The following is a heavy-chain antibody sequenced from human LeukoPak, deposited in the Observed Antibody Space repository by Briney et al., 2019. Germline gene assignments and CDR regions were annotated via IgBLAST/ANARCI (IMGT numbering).Heavy chain of an antibody. Sequence: SETLSLTCTVSGGSISSSSYYWGWIRQPPGKGLEWIGSIYYSGSTYYNPSLKSRVTISVDASKNQFSLKLSSVTAADTAVYYCARQKGSIAACEPIDYWGQGTLVTVSS. CDR3: ARQKGSIAACEPIDY. D-gene: IGHD6-6*01. CDR1: GGSISSSSYY. J-gene: IGHJ4*02. CDR2: IYYSGST. V-gene: IGHV4-39*01.